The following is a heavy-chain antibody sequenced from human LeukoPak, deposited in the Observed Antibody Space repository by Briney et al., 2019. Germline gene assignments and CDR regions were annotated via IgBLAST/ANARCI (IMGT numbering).Heavy chain of an antibody. CDR1: GGSISSGSYY. D-gene: IGHD5/OR15-5a*01. Sequence: SETLSLTCTVSGGSISSGSYYWGWIRRPPGKGLEWIGSIYYSGSTYYNPSLKSRVTISVDTSKNQFSLKLSSVTAADTAVYYCARQSSVNDFDYWGQGTLVTVSS. V-gene: IGHV4-39*01. J-gene: IGHJ4*02. CDR2: IYYSGST. CDR3: ARQSSVNDFDY.